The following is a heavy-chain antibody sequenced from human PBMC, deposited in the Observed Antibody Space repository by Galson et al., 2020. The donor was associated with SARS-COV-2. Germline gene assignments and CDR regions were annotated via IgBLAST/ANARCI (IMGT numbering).Heavy chain of an antibody. D-gene: IGHD2-15*01. Sequence: SQTLSLTCAVPGGSISSSSSYWGWIRQPPGKGLEWNGSIYYSGSTYYNPSLKSRVTISVDTSKNQFSLKLSSVTAADTAVYYCARLGVVALSQPFDYGGQGTLVTVSS. CDR1: GGSISSSSSY. V-gene: IGHV4-39*01. CDR3: ARLGVVALSQPFDY. J-gene: IGHJ4*02. CDR2: IYYSGST.